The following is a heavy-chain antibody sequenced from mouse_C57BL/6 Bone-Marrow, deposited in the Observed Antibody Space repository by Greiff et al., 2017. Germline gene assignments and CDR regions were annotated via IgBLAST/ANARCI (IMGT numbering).Heavy chain of an antibody. V-gene: IGHV1-62-2*01. J-gene: IGHJ1*03. CDR3: ARHDTPYYYGSLYWDFDV. CDR2: FYPGSGSI. CDR1: GYTFTEYT. Sequence: QVQLQQSGAELVKPGASVKLSCKASGYTFTEYTIHWVKQRSGQGLEWIGWFYPGSGSIKYNEKFKDKATLTADKSSSTVYMELSRLTSEDSAVYFCARHDTPYYYGSLYWDFDVWGTGTTVTVSS. D-gene: IGHD1-1*01.